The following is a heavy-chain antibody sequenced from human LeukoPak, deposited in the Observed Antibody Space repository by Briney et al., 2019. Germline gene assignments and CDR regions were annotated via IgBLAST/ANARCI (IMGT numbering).Heavy chain of an antibody. Sequence: PGGSLRLSCAASGFTFSSYSMNWVRQAPGEGLEWVSYISSSSSTIYYADSVKGRFTISRDNAENSLYLQMNSLRAEDTAVYYCARDVSGYYEYYFDYWGQGTLVTVSS. V-gene: IGHV3-48*01. CDR3: ARDVSGYYEYYFDY. CDR1: GFTFSSYS. CDR2: ISSSSSTI. D-gene: IGHD3-22*01. J-gene: IGHJ4*02.